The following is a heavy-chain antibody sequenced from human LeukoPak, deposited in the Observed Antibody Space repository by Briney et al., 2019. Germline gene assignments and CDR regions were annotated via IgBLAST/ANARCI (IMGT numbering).Heavy chain of an antibody. V-gene: IGHV3-30*02. Sequence: GGSLRLSCAASGFTFSSYGMHWVRQAPGKGLEWVAFIRYDGSNKYYADSVKGRFTISRDNSKNTLYLQMNSLRAEDTAVYYCAKDTSDFWSGYYTPFDYWGQGTLVTVSS. CDR2: IRYDGSNK. D-gene: IGHD3-3*01. CDR1: GFTFSSYG. J-gene: IGHJ4*02. CDR3: AKDTSDFWSGYYTPFDY.